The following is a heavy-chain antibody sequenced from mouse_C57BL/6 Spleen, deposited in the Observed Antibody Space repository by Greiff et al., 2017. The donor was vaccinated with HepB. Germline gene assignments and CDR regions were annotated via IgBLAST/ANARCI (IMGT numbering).Heavy chain of an antibody. Sequence: VQLQQSGAELVMPGASVKLSCKASGYTFTSYWMHWVKQRPGQGLEWIGEIDPSDSYTNYNQKFKGKSTLTVDISSSTAYMQLSSLTSEDSAVYYCARPSYGSSYWDFDVWGTGTTVTVSS. CDR3: ARPSYGSSYWDFDV. D-gene: IGHD1-1*01. CDR2: IDPSDSYT. V-gene: IGHV1-69*01. CDR1: GYTFTSYW. J-gene: IGHJ1*03.